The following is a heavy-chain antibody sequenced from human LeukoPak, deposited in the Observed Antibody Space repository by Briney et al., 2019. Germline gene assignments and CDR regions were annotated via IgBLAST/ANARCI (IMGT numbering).Heavy chain of an antibody. J-gene: IGHJ4*02. CDR1: GFTFSNYE. CDR2: FSRDGRDI. CDR3: ARGRIIRLESFFDL. V-gene: IGHV3-48*03. Sequence: GGSLRHSCTASGFTFSNYEMHWVRQPPGQGLEWVAYFSRDGRDIYYSDSARGRFTISSDKAKNSVVLQMNSLRAADTATYFCARGRIIRLESFFDLWGQGTLVTVSS. D-gene: IGHD2/OR15-2a*01.